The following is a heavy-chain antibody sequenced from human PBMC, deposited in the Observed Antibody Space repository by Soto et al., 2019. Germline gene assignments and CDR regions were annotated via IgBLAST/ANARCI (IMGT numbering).Heavy chain of an antibody. J-gene: IGHJ4*02. V-gene: IGHV5-51*01. Sequence: GESLKISCKGSGYRFTSYWIGWVRQMPGKGLEWMGIIYPGDSDTRYSPSFQGQVTISADKSISTAYLQWSRLKASDTAMYYCARPQAMRYDSSGYFPDYWGQGTLVTVSS. D-gene: IGHD3-22*01. CDR1: GYRFTSYW. CDR2: IYPGDSDT. CDR3: ARPQAMRYDSSGYFPDY.